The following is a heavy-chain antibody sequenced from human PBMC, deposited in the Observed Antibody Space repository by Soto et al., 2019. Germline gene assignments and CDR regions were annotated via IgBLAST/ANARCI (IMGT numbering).Heavy chain of an antibody. V-gene: IGHV1-69*04. J-gene: IGHJ4*02. CDR2: IIPILGIA. D-gene: IGHD3-22*01. CDR3: ARDFEGYYYDSSGYEPDY. Sequence: SVKVSCKASGGTFSSYTISWVRQAPGQGLEWMGRIIPILGIANYAQKFQGRVTITADKSTSTAYMELSSLRSEDTAVYYCARDFEGYYYDSSGYEPDYWGQGTLVTVSS. CDR1: GGTFSSYT.